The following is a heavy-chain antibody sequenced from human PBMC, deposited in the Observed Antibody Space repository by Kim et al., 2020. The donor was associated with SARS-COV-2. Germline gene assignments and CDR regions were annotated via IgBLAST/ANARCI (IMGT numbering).Heavy chain of an antibody. CDR3: TKLPFDFWSGYSGH. Sequence: GGSLRLSCTASGFIFMRYAMNWVRQAPGKGLEWVSSIGGDGTFYADSVKDRFTISRDNSKNTLYLQMNSLRAEDTAVYYCTKLPFDFWSGYSGHWGQGAL. D-gene: IGHD3-3*01. J-gene: IGHJ4*02. CDR2: IGGDGT. CDR1: GFIFMRYA. V-gene: IGHV3-23*01.